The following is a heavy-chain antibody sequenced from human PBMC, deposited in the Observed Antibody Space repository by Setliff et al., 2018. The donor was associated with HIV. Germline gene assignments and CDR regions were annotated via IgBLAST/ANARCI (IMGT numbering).Heavy chain of an antibody. D-gene: IGHD6-13*01. J-gene: IGHJ5*02. CDR3: VRRRRLGAAYNWFDP. Sequence: PSETLSLTCAVYGGSFSGHYWTWVRQSPGRDLEWIGECNHSGASNYNPSLRSRVIMSVDTSKNQFSLKLKSMTAADTAVYFCVRRRRLGAAYNWFDPWGQGTLVTVSS. V-gene: IGHV4-34*01. CDR1: GGSFSGHY. CDR2: CNHSGAS.